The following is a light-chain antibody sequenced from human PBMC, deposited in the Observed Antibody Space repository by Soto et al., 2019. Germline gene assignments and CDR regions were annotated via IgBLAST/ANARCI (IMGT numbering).Light chain of an antibody. CDR3: QQNYNTPIT. J-gene: IGKJ5*01. V-gene: IGKV1-39*01. CDR1: QSVGTF. CDR2: AVS. Sequence: DFELTQSPSSLSAFVGDRVTISCRARQSVGTFLCWYQQKTGTAPKLLVYAVSNLEIGVPSRVSGSGSGTNFNLTISGLQPEDLATYVGQQNYNTPITFGQGTRLEIK.